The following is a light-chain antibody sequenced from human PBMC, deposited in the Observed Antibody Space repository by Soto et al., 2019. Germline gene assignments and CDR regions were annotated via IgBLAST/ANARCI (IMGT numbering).Light chain of an antibody. J-gene: IGKJ3*01. CDR3: QHYGSSPLFT. CDR2: GAS. V-gene: IGKV3-20*01. Sequence: EIVLTQSPGTLSLSPGERATLSCRASQSVSSSYLAWYQQKPGQAHRLLMYGASSRDTGIPDSFSVSGSGTGFTLTINRLQTEDFAVYYCQHYGSSPLFTFGPGTKVDIK. CDR1: QSVSSSY.